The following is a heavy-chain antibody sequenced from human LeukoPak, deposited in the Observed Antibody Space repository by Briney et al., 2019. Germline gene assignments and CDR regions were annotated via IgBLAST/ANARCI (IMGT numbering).Heavy chain of an antibody. V-gene: IGHV3-9*01. CDR3: AKDMGSGNGRNAFDI. CDR1: GFTFDDYA. J-gene: IGHJ3*02. D-gene: IGHD3-10*01. CDR2: ISWNSGSI. Sequence: GGSLRPSCAASGFTFDDYAMHWVRQAPGKGLEWFSGISWNSGSIGYADSVEGRFTISRDNAKNSLYLQMNSLRAEDTALYYCAKDMGSGNGRNAFDIWGQGTMVTVSS.